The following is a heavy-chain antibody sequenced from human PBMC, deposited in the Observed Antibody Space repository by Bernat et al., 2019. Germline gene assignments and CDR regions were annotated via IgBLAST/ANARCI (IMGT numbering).Heavy chain of an antibody. Sequence: EVQLVESGGGLVQPGGSLRLSCAASGFTFSSYAMHWVRQAPGKGLEYVSAISSNGGSTYYANSVKGRFTISRDNSKNTLYLQMGSQRAEDMAVYYCARGPWFGELLYLGFDYWGQGTLVTVSS. CDR1: GFTFSSYA. V-gene: IGHV3-64*01. CDR3: ARGPWFGELLYLGFDY. J-gene: IGHJ4*02. D-gene: IGHD3-10*01. CDR2: ISSNGGST.